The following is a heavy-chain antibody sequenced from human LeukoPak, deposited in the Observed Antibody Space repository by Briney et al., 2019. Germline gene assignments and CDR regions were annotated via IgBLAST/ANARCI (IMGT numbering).Heavy chain of an antibody. CDR1: GDSISSYY. CDR2: IYYSGST. J-gene: IGHJ3*01. CDR3: ARETEKQWQY. Sequence: SETLSLTCTVSGDSISSYYWSWIRQPPGKGLEWIGYIYYSGSTIYNPSLNSRVTISVDTSKNQFSLRLSSVTAADTAVYYCARETEKQWQYWGQGTMVTVSS. V-gene: IGHV4-59*12. D-gene: IGHD6-19*01.